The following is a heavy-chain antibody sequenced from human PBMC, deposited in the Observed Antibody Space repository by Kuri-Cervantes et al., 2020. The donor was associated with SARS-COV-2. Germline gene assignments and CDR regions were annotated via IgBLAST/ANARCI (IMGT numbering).Heavy chain of an antibody. D-gene: IGHD2-2*01. CDR2: IYYTGTT. CDR3: AREGCSSPSCYRDWFDP. Sequence: GSLRLSCTVSGGSISSYYWSWIRQPPGKGLEWIGTIYYTGTTYYKPSLKSRLTISVDTSKNHFSLKLSSVTAADTAVYYCAREGCSSPSCYRDWFDPWGQGTLVTVSS. V-gene: IGHV4-59*01. CDR1: GGSISSYY. J-gene: IGHJ5*02.